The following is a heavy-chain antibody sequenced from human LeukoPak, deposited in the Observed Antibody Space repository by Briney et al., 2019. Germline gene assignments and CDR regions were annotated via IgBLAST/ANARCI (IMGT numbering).Heavy chain of an antibody. J-gene: IGHJ4*02. CDR2: IYYSGST. D-gene: IGHD5-12*01. CDR3: PRVGVGGYDWEHYFDY. V-gene: IGHV4-30-4*08. Sequence: PSQTLSLTCTVSGGSISIGDYCWSWIRQPPGKGLEWLGYIYYSGSTYYNPSLKSRVTISVDTSKNQFSLKLSSVTAADTAVYYCPRVGVGGYDWEHYFDYWGQGTLVTVST. CDR1: GGSISIGDYC.